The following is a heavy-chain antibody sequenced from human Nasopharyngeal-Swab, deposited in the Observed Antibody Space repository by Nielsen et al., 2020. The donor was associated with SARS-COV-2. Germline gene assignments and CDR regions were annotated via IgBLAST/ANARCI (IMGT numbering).Heavy chain of an antibody. J-gene: IGHJ5*02. V-gene: IGHV3-11*01. CDR3: ERDFDAPSSSWYDGDWFDP. D-gene: IGHD6-13*01. Sequence: GGSLRLSCAASGFTFSDYYMSWIRQAPGKGLEWVSYISSSGSTIYYADSVKDRFTISRDNAKNSLYLQMNSLRAEDTAVYYCERDFDAPSSSWYDGDWFDPWGQGTLVTVSS. CDR2: ISSSGSTI. CDR1: GFTFSDYY.